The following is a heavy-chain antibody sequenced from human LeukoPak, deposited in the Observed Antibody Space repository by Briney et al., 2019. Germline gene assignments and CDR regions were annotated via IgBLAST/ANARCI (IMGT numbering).Heavy chain of an antibody. CDR3: ARDGHCNGGGCWNAFDI. CDR2: VEDTGST. D-gene: IGHD2-15*01. Sequence: SETLSLTCTVSGGSINNYYWSWIRQPPGEGLEWIGYVEDTGSTKYNPSLESRVTISLDTSKTQFSLKLTSVTAADTAVYYCARDGHCNGGGCWNAFDIWGQGTMVTVSS. V-gene: IGHV4-59*01. J-gene: IGHJ3*02. CDR1: GGSINNYY.